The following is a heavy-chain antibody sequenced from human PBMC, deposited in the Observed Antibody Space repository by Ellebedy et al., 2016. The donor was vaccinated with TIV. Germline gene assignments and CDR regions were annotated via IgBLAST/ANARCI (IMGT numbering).Heavy chain of an antibody. D-gene: IGHD3-22*01. CDR3: ATYDSSDNRVDY. CDR1: GDSISSSTYY. V-gene: IGHV4-39*06. CDR2: IYHSGST. J-gene: IGHJ4*02. Sequence: SETLSLTCTVSGDSISSSTYYWGWIRQPPGKGLEWIGRIYHSGSTNYNPSLKSRVTISVDTSKNQFTLKLSSVTAADKAVYYCATYDSSDNRVDYWGQGTLVTVSS.